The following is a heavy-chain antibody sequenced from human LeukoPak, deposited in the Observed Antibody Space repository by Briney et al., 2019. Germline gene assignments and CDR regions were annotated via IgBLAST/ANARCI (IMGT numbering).Heavy chain of an antibody. Sequence: GGSLRLSCAASGLTFRNAWMSWVRQAPGKGLEWVAFIRSKAYGGTTEYAASVKGRFTISRDDSKSIADLQMNSLKTEDTAVYYCTGIIDARFDYWGQGTLVTVSS. CDR3: TGIIDARFDY. CDR1: GLTFRNAW. V-gene: IGHV3-49*04. J-gene: IGHJ4*02. D-gene: IGHD6-6*01. CDR2: IRSKAYGGTT.